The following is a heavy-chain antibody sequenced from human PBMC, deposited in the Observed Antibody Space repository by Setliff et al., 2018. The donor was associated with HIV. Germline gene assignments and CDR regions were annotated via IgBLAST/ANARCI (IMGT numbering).Heavy chain of an antibody. CDR1: GGSINNFY. Sequence: PSETLSLTCTVSGGSINNFYWSWTRQPPGKGLEWIGYISTSGSTKYNPSLKSRVTILVDPSNNQFSLRLSSVTAADTAVYYCARHSDFWSEDAFDIWAQGTVVTVSS. V-gene: IGHV4-4*09. CDR2: ISTSGST. J-gene: IGHJ3*02. D-gene: IGHD3-3*01. CDR3: ARHSDFWSEDAFDI.